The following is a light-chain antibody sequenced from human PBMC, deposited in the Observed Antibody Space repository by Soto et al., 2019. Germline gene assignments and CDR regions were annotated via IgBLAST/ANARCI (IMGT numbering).Light chain of an antibody. CDR1: QSISTN. CDR2: GAS. J-gene: IGKJ1*01. CDR3: QQYNTWWT. V-gene: IGKV3-15*01. Sequence: IVMTQSPATLSASPGERATLSCRASQSISTNVAWYQQRPGQAPGLLIYGASTRATGVPARFSGSGSGTEFTLTISGLRYEDFAVYYCQQYNTWWTFGQGTKVEVK.